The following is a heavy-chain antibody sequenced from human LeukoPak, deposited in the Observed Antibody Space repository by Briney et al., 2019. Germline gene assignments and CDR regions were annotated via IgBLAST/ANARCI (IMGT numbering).Heavy chain of an antibody. CDR2: IYYSGST. CDR3: ARENYYDSSGYPY. J-gene: IGHJ4*02. D-gene: IGHD3-22*01. CDR1: GGSISSYY. V-gene: IGHV4-39*07. Sequence: SETLSLTCTVSGGSISSYYWGWIRQPPGKGLEWIGSIYYSGSTYYNPSLKSRVTISVDTSKNQFSLKLSSVTAADTAVYYCARENYYDSSGYPYWGQGTLVTVSS.